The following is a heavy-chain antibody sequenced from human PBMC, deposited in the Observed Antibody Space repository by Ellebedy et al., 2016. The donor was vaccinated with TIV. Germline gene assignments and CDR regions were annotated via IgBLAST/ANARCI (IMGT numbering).Heavy chain of an antibody. J-gene: IGHJ4*02. CDR2: ITESGGNT. CDR1: GFIFNHYS. CDR3: ARDPNWGSIDS. V-gene: IGHV3-23*01. Sequence: GESLKISCAASGFIFNHYSMSWVRQAPGKGLEWVSSITESGGNTYYADSVKGRFTISRDNSKNTLHLQMDSLRAEDTAIYYCARDPNWGSIDSWGQGTLVTVSS. D-gene: IGHD7-27*01.